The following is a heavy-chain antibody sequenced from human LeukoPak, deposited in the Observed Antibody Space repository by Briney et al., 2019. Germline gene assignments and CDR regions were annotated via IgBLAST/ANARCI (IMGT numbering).Heavy chain of an antibody. CDR3: ARDLSTKYCIDY. CDR2: ISYDGRNK. CDR1: GFTFSSCA. V-gene: IGHV3-30-3*01. J-gene: IGHJ4*02. D-gene: IGHD2-8*02. Sequence: PGGSLRLSCAASGFTFSSCAIHWVRQAPGKGLEWLTFISYDGRNKYYADSVKGRFTISRDNSKNTLYLQMSSLRAEDTAVYYCARDLSTKYCIDYWGQGILATVSS.